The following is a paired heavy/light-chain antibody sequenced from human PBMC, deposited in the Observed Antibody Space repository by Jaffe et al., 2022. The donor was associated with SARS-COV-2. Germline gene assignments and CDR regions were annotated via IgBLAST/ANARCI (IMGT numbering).Light chain of an antibody. CDR2: GAS. CDR1: QSVSSTY. V-gene: IGKV3-20*01. CDR3: QQYGSSPIT. Sequence: EIVLTQSPGTLSLSPGERATLYCRASQSVSSTYFAWYQQKPGQAPRLLVYGASSRATGIPDRFSGSGSGTDFTLTISRLEPEDFAVYYCQQYGSSPITFGQGTRLEIK. J-gene: IGKJ5*01.
Heavy chain of an antibody. V-gene: IGHV1-46*04. J-gene: IGHJ3*02. D-gene: IGHD2-2*01. CDR3: ARAGTNQALDI. CDR2: INPSDGGT. CDR1: GYTFTTYY. Sequence: QVQLVQSGAEVKKPGASVKVSCKASGYTFTTYYIHWVRQAPGQGLEWMAFINPSDGGTHYAQKLQGRVTVTRDTSTTTVYMELSSLRSEDTAVYYCARAGTNQALDIWGQGTMITVSS.